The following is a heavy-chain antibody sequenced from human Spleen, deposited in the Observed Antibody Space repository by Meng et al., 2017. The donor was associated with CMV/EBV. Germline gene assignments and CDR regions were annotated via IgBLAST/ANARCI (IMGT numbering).Heavy chain of an antibody. Sequence: GESLKISCAASGFTFSNAWMSCVRQAPGKGLEWVSVIYSGGSSTYYADSVKGRFTISRDNSKNTLYLQMNSLRAEDTAVYYCAKDGPYQLLATYYYYGMDVWGQGTTVTVSS. CDR1: GFTFSNAW. J-gene: IGHJ6*02. D-gene: IGHD2-2*01. CDR2: IYSGGSST. CDR3: AKDGPYQLLATYYYYGMDV. V-gene: IGHV3-23*03.